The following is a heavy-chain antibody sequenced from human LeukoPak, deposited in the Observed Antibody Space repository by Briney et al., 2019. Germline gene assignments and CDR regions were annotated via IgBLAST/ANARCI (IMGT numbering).Heavy chain of an antibody. CDR1: GFTFSSYG. CDR3: AKDRYSTSSTFTINPFDY. J-gene: IGHJ4*02. CDR2: IRFDGRDK. V-gene: IGHV3-30*02. D-gene: IGHD6-13*01. Sequence: HTGGSLRLSCAASGFTFSSYGMNWVRQAPGKGLEWVAFIRFDGRDKYYADSVKGRFIISRDNSKSTLDLQMNSLRVEDTAVYYCAKDRYSTSSTFTINPFDYWGQGILVTVSS.